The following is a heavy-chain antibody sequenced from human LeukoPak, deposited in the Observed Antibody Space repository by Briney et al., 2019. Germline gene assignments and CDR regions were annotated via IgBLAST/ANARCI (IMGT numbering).Heavy chain of an antibody. CDR2: IRYDGSNK. D-gene: IGHD2-15*01. Sequence: GGSLRLSCAASGFTFSSYGMHWVRQAPGKGLEWVAFIRYDGSNKYYADSVKGRFTISRDNSKNTLYLQMNSLRAEDTAVYYCAKEVTCCSGGTCYRYFDYWGQGTLVTVSS. J-gene: IGHJ4*02. CDR1: GFTFSSYG. CDR3: AKEVTCCSGGTCYRYFDY. V-gene: IGHV3-30*02.